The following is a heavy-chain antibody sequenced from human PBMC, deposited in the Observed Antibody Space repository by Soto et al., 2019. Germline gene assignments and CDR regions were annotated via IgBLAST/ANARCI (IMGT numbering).Heavy chain of an antibody. CDR3: AKVGGRGYCTNGVCCYFDY. J-gene: IGHJ4*02. Sequence: GGSLRLSCAASGFTFSSYAMSWVRQAPGKGLEWVSAISGSGGSTYYADSVKGRFTISRDNSKNTLYLQMNSLRAEDTAVYYCAKVGGRGYCTNGVCCYFDYWGQGTLVTVSS. V-gene: IGHV3-23*01. D-gene: IGHD2-8*01. CDR1: GFTFSSYA. CDR2: ISGSGGST.